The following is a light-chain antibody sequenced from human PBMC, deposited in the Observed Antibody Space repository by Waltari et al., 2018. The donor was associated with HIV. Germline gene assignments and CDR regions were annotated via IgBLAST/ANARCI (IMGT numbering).Light chain of an antibody. J-gene: IGLJ3*02. Sequence: SYVLTQPPSVSVSPGQTATITCSGDAFPNQYTSWYLQRPGQAPLLIIHTDTERSSGLPERFSGSSSGETATLTISGVLAEDEADYYCQSTDSRGILRVFGGGTKLTVL. CDR2: TDT. CDR3: QSTDSRGILRV. CDR1: AFPNQY. V-gene: IGLV3-25*03.